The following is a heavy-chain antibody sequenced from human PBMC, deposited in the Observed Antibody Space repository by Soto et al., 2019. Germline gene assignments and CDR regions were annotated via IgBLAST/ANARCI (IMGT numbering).Heavy chain of an antibody. J-gene: IGHJ3*02. V-gene: IGHV5-10-1*01. D-gene: IGHD3-22*01. CDR3: AALGSSGYYYVSDAFDI. CDR1: GYSFTSYW. Sequence: PGESLKISCKGSGYSFTSYWISWVRQMPGKGLEWMGRIDPSDSYTNYSPSFQGHVTISADKSISTAYLQWSSLKASDTAMYYCAALGSSGYYYVSDAFDIWGQGTMVTVSS. CDR2: IDPSDSYT.